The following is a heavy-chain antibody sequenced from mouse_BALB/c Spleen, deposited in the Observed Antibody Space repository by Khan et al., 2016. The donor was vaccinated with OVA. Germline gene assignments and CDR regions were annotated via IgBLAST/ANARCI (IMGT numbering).Heavy chain of an antibody. V-gene: IGHV2-3*01. CDR1: GFPLNSFG. Sequence: QVPLKASGPGLVAPSQSMSITCTVSGFPLNSFGVIWVRQPPGKGLEWLGVIWGDGNTNNHSALISRLSISKDSHKSHVLLNLKSLHTDDTATYYWASCYGNYPYAIDYLGLGTSVTVSS. CDR3: ASCYGNYPYAIDY. J-gene: IGHJ4*01. CDR2: IWGDGNT. D-gene: IGHD2-10*01.